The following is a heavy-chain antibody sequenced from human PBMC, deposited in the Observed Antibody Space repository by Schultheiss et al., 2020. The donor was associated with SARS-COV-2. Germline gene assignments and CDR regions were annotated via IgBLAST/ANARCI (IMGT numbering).Heavy chain of an antibody. J-gene: IGHJ6*02. CDR1: GYTFTSYD. D-gene: IGHD6-13*01. Sequence: ASVKVSCKASGYTFTSYDINWVRQATGQGLEWMGWMNPNSGNTGYAQKFQGRVTMTMNTSISTAYMELSSLRSEDTAVYYCAREGAAAEDNYYYGMDVWGQGTTFTVAS. V-gene: IGHV1-8*01. CDR3: AREGAAAEDNYYYGMDV. CDR2: MNPNSGNT.